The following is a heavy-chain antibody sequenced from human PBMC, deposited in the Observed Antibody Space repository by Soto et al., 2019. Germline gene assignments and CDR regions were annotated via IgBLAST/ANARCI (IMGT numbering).Heavy chain of an antibody. CDR1: GFTFSSYA. V-gene: IGHV3-23*01. D-gene: IGHD5-12*01. CDR3: AKPVAVIVATICMDV. CDR2: NSGSGDST. Sequence: EVQLLESGGGLVQPGGSLRLSCAASGFTFSSYAMSWVRQAPGKGLEWVSANSGSGDSTYYADSVKGRFTISRDNSKNTLYLQMNSLRAEDTAVYYCAKPVAVIVATICMDVWGQGTTVTVSS. J-gene: IGHJ6*02.